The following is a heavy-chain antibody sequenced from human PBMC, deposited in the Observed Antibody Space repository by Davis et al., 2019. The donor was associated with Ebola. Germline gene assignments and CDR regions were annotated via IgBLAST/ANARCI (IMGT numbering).Heavy chain of an antibody. V-gene: IGHV3-73*01. CDR3: TGGYYDFWSGALDY. CDR2: IRSKANSYAT. Sequence: GESLKISCAASGFTFSGSAMHWVRQASGKGLEWVGRIRSKANSYATAYAASVKGRFTISRDDSKNTAYLQMNSLKTEDTAVYYCTGGYYDFWSGALDYWGQGTLVTVSS. J-gene: IGHJ4*02. D-gene: IGHD3-3*01. CDR1: GFTFSGSA.